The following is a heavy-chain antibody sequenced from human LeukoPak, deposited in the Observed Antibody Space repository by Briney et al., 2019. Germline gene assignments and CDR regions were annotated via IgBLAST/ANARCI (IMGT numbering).Heavy chain of an antibody. CDR2: IIPIFGTA. D-gene: IGHD2-15*01. CDR3: ARSMVVAATGDWFDP. J-gene: IGHJ5*02. Sequence: SVKVSCKASGGTFSSYAISWVQQAPGQGLEWMGGIIPIFGTANYAQKFQGRVTITADKSTSTAYMELSSLRSEDTAVYYCARSMVVAATGDWFDPWGQGTLVTVSS. CDR1: GGTFSSYA. V-gene: IGHV1-69*06.